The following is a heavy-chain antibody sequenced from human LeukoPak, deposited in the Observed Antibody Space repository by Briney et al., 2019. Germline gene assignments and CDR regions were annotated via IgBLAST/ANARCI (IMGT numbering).Heavy chain of an antibody. Sequence: ASVKVSCKASGYTFTGYYMHWVRQAPGQGLEWMGWINPNSSGTNYAQKFQGRVTMTRDTSISTAYMELSRLRSDDTAVYYCARERDRSSGRIFDYWGQGTLVTVSS. D-gene: IGHD6-19*01. CDR2: INPNSSGT. CDR3: ARERDRSSGRIFDY. V-gene: IGHV1-2*02. J-gene: IGHJ4*02. CDR1: GYTFTGYY.